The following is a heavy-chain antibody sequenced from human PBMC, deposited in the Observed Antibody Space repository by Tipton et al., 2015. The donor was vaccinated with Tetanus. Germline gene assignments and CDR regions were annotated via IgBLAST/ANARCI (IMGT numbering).Heavy chain of an antibody. CDR2: IDPNSGGT. CDR1: GYTFTGYY. V-gene: IGHV1-2*02. J-gene: IGHJ6*02. CDR3: ARDRGDYIYYGMDV. Sequence: QLVQSGVEMKKPGASVKVSCKASGYTFTGYYIYWVRQAPGQGLEWMGWIDPNSGGTVYAQKFQGRVTMTRDTSISTAYMELRSLRSDDTAVFYCARDRGDYIYYGMDVRGPGTTVTVS. D-gene: IGHD3-22*01.